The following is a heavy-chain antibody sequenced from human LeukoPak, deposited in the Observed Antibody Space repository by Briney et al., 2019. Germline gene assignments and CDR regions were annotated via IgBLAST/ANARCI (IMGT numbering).Heavy chain of an antibody. CDR1: GGSLSGYY. D-gene: IGHD1-26*01. CDR3: ARSRIGWFDP. Sequence: SETLSLTCAAYGGSLSGYYWSWIRQPPGKGLEWIGEINHSGSTKYNPSLKSRVTISVDTSKDQFSLKLNSVTAADTAVYYCARSRIGWFDPWGQGTLVTVSS. J-gene: IGHJ5*02. V-gene: IGHV4-34*01. CDR2: INHSGST.